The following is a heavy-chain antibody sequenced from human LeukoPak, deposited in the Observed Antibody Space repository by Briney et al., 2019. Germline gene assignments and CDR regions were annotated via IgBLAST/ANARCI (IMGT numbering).Heavy chain of an antibody. CDR2: ISSSSSYI. CDR1: GFTFSSYS. CDR3: ARVSFGGMDV. Sequence: GGSLRLSCAASGFTFSSYSMNWVRQAPGKGLEWVSYISSSSSYIYYADSVKGRFTISRDNAKNSLYLQMNSLRAEDTAVYYCARVSFGGMDVWGQGTTVTVSS. V-gene: IGHV3-21*05. D-gene: IGHD3-10*01. J-gene: IGHJ6*02.